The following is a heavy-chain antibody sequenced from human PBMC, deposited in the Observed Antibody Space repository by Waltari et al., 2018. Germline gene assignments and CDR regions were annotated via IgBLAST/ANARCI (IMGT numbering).Heavy chain of an antibody. CDR3: ARGDSSSSCDYYYYIDV. CDR1: GGSISSYY. V-gene: IGHV4-59*01. J-gene: IGHJ6*03. Sequence: QVQLQESGPGLVKPSETLSLTCTVSGGSISSYYWSWIRQPPGKGLEWIGYLYYRASTNYTPSLKIRVTISVATSKNQFSLKLSSVTAADTAVYYCARGDSSSSCDYYYYIDVWGKGTTVTVSS. CDR2: LYYRAST. D-gene: IGHD6-6*01.